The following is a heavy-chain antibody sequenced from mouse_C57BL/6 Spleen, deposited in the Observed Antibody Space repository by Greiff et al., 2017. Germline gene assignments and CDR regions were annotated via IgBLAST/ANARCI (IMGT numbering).Heavy chain of an antibody. J-gene: IGHJ2*01. Sequence: VQLQQSGAELVKPGASVKISCKASGYAFSSYWLNWVKQTPGKGLEWIGPLYPGDGDTNYNGKFKGTATLSADNSSSTAYMQLSSLTSEDSAVYFCARHGPFDYWGQGTTLTVSS. CDR3: ARHGPFDY. CDR1: GYAFSSYW. CDR2: LYPGDGDT. V-gene: IGHV1-80*01.